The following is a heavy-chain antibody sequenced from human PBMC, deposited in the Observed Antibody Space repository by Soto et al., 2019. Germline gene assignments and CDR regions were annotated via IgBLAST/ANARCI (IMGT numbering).Heavy chain of an antibody. Sequence: ASVKVSCKASGYTFTSYDINWVRQATGQGLEWMGWMNPNSGNTGYAQKFQGRVTMTRNTSISTAYMELSSLRSDDTAVYYCARTYPFGYGSGSSFDPWGQGALVTVSS. J-gene: IGHJ5*02. CDR2: MNPNSGNT. V-gene: IGHV1-8*01. D-gene: IGHD3-10*01. CDR3: ARTYPFGYGSGSSFDP. CDR1: GYTFTSYD.